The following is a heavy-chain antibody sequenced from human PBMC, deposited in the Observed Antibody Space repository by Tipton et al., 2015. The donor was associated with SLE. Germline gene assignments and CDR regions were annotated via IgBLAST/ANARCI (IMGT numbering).Heavy chain of an antibody. CDR2: IIPIVGIA. CDR1: GGTFRSYG. D-gene: IGHD3-16*01. Sequence: QLVQSGAEVKKPGASVKVSCKASGGTFRSYGISWVRQAPGQGLEWIGGIIPIVGIANRTQKFQGRVTITADKSTNTAYMELSSLRSEDTAVYYCARHEVYTSGTYWGSWYFDLWGRGTLVTVSS. V-gene: IGHV1-69*17. CDR3: ARHEVYTSGTYWGSWYFDL. J-gene: IGHJ2*01.